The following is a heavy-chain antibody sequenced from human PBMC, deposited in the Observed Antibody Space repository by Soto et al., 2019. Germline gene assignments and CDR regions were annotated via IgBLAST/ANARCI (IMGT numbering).Heavy chain of an antibody. CDR2: IYYSGST. Sequence: SETLSLTCTVSGGSISSYYWSWIRQSPGKGLEWIGYIYYSGSTNYNPSLKSRVTISVDTSKNQFSLKLSSVTAADTAVYYCARDSALGYYDFWSGYGSNYYMDVWGKGTTVTVSS. J-gene: IGHJ6*03. V-gene: IGHV4-59*01. D-gene: IGHD3-3*01. CDR1: GGSISSYY. CDR3: ARDSALGYYDFWSGYGSNYYMDV.